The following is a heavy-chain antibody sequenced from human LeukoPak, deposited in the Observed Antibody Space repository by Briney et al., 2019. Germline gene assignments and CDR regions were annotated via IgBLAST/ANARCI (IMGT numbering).Heavy chain of an antibody. CDR1: GGSISSYY. J-gene: IGHJ3*01. V-gene: IGHV4-59*01. D-gene: IGHD2-2*01. CDR2: IYYSGST. Sequence: SETLSLTCTVSGGSISSYYWSWIRQPPGKGLEWIGYIYYSGSTNYNPSLKSRVTISVDTSKNQFSLKLSSVAAADTYGDYCSRDAIQLLDDAFDYWGQGTMVTVSS. CDR3: SRDAIQLLDDAFDY.